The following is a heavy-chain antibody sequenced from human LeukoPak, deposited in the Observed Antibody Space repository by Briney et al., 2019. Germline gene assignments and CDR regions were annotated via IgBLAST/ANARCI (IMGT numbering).Heavy chain of an antibody. Sequence: AGGSLRRSCAASGFTFSAYGMHWVRQAPGKGLEWVAVISYDGYNKYYADSVKGRFTISRDNSKNTVYLQMSGLRSEDTAVYSCAKDVGSGTYYHSSLSLDVWGQGTTVTVSS. V-gene: IGHV3-30*18. J-gene: IGHJ6*02. CDR2: ISYDGYNK. CDR3: AKDVGSGTYYHSSLSLDV. CDR1: GFTFSAYG. D-gene: IGHD3-10*01.